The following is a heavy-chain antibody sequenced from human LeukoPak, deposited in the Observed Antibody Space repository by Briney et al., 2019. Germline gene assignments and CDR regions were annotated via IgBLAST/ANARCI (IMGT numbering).Heavy chain of an antibody. J-gene: IGHJ3*02. V-gene: IGHV1-2*02. CDR3: ARDLEAYCSSTSCYGTFDI. D-gene: IGHD2-2*01. CDR2: INPNSGGA. CDR1: GYTFTGYY. Sequence: ASVKVSCKASGYTFTGYYMHWVRQAPGQGLEWMGWINPNSGGANYAQKFQGRVTMTRDTSISTAYMELSRLRSDDTAVYYCARDLEAYCSSTSCYGTFDIWGQGTMVTVSS.